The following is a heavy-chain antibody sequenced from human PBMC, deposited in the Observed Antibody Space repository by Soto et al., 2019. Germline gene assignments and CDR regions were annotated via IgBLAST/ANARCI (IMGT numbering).Heavy chain of an antibody. V-gene: IGHV2-70*01. J-gene: IGHJ6*02. CDR3: ARIQAAAGTHYGMDV. CDR2: IDWDDDK. CDR1: GFSLSTSGMC. Sequence: GPTLVNPTQTLTLTCTFSGFSLSTSGMCVSWIRQPPGKALEWLALIDWDDDKYYSTSLKTRLTISKDTSKNQVVLTMTNMDPVDTATYYCARIQAAAGTHYGMDVWGQGTTVTVSS. D-gene: IGHD6-13*01.